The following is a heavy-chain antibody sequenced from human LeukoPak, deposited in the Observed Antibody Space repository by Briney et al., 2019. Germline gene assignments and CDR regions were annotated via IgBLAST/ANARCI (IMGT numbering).Heavy chain of an antibody. Sequence: GGSLRLSCAASGFTFSSYEMNWVRQAPGKGLEWVSYISSSGSTIYYADSVKGRFTISRDNAKNSLYLQMNSLRAEDTAVYYCARVDRITIFGVANDYWGQGTLVTVSS. J-gene: IGHJ4*02. CDR1: GFTFSSYE. D-gene: IGHD3-3*01. V-gene: IGHV3-48*03. CDR3: ARVDRITIFGVANDY. CDR2: ISSSGSTI.